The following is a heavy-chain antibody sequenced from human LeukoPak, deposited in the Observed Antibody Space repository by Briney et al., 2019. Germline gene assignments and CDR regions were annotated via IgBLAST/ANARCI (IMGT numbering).Heavy chain of an antibody. D-gene: IGHD3-22*01. CDR2: IIPIFGTA. CDR1: GGTFSSYA. Sequence: SVKVSCKASGGTFSSYAISWVRQAPGQGLEWMGGIIPIFGTANYAQKFQGRVTITADESTSTAYMELSSLRSEDTALYYCAKEGHNSGYYSDYRGQGTLVTVSS. V-gene: IGHV1-69*13. CDR3: AKEGHNSGYYSDY. J-gene: IGHJ4*02.